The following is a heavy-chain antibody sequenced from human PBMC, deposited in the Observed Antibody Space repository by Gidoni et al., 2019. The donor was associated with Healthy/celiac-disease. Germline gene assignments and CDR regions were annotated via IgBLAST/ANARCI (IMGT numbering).Heavy chain of an antibody. CDR3: ANTGFNMVWGGKNY. D-gene: IGHD3-10*01. CDR2: ISGSGGST. CDR1: GFTFSSYA. Sequence: EVQLLESGGGLVQPGGSLRLSCAASGFTFSSYAMSWVRQAPGKGLEWVSAISGSGGSTYYADSVKGRFTISRDNSKNTLYLQMNSLRAEDTAVYYCANTGFNMVWGGKNYWGQGTLVTVSS. J-gene: IGHJ4*02. V-gene: IGHV3-23*01.